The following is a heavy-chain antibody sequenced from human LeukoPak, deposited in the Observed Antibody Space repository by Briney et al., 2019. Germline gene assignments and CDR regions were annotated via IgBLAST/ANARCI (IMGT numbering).Heavy chain of an antibody. CDR1: GGTFSSYA. CDR2: FIPILGIA. CDR3: ARDLGYSSSWYFDY. V-gene: IGHV1-69*04. D-gene: IGHD6-13*01. J-gene: IGHJ4*02. Sequence: SVKVSCKASGGTFSSYAISWVRQAPGQGLEWMGRFIPILGIANYAQKFQGRVTITADKSTSTAYMELSSLRSEDTAVYYCARDLGYSSSWYFDYWGQGTLVTVSS.